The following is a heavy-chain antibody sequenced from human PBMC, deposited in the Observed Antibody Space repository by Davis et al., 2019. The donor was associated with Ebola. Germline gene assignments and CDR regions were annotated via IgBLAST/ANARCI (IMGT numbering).Heavy chain of an antibody. D-gene: IGHD5-12*01. J-gene: IGHJ4*02. Sequence: ASVKVSCKASGYTFTSYGISWVRQAPGQGLEWMGWINPNSGGTNYAQKFQGRVTMTRDTSISTAYMELSRLRSDDTAVYYCARGAVATIPVDYWGQGTLVTVSS. CDR1: GYTFTSYG. CDR2: INPNSGGT. V-gene: IGHV1-2*02. CDR3: ARGAVATIPVDY.